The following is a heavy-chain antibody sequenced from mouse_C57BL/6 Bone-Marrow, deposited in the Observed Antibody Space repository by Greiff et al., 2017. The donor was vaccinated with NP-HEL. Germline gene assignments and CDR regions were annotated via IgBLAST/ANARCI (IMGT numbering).Heavy chain of an antibody. CDR1: GYTFTSYW. Sequence: QVHVKQSGAELVKPGASVKLSCKASGYTFTSYWMHWVKQRPGQGLEWIGMIHPNSGSTNYNEKFKSKATLTVDKSSSTAYMQLSSLTSEDSAVYYCARGLLLSWFAYWGQGTLVTVSA. CDR2: IHPNSGST. D-gene: IGHD1-1*01. CDR3: ARGLLLSWFAY. V-gene: IGHV1-64*01. J-gene: IGHJ3*01.